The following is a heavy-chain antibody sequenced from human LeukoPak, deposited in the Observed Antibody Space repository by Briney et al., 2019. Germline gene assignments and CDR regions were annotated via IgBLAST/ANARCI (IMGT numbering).Heavy chain of an antibody. Sequence: SETLSLTCTVSGGSISSYYWSWIRQPAGKGLEWIGRIYTSGSTNYNPSLKSRVTMSVDTSKNQSSLKLSSVTAADTAVYYCARAGIAVAGEYYYYGMDVWGQGTTVTVSS. CDR1: GGSISSYY. J-gene: IGHJ6*02. CDR2: IYTSGST. V-gene: IGHV4-4*07. CDR3: ARAGIAVAGEYYYYGMDV. D-gene: IGHD6-19*01.